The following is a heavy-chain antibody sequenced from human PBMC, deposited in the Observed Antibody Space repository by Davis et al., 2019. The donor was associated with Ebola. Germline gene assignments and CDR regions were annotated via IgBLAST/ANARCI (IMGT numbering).Heavy chain of an antibody. V-gene: IGHV3-48*02. Sequence: GGSLRLSCVASGFTFENHAMNWVRQAPGKGLEWVSYISSSGSTIYYADSVKGRFTISRDNAKNSLYLQMNSLRDEDTAVYYCARGRYSSSSVYFDYWGQGALVTVSS. D-gene: IGHD6-6*01. CDR2: ISSSGSTI. J-gene: IGHJ4*02. CDR3: ARGRYSSSSVYFDY. CDR1: GFTFENHA.